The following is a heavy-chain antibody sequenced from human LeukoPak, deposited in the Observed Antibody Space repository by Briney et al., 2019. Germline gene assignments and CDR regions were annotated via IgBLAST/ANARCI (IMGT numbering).Heavy chain of an antibody. Sequence: GGSLRLSCAASGFTFSSYGMHWVRQAPGKGLEWVAFIRYDGSNKYYADSVKGRFTISRDNSKNTLYLQMNSLRAEDTAVYYCAKSYGTPTYYYGMDVWGQGTTVTVSS. CDR3: AKSYGTPTYYYGMDV. D-gene: IGHD1-26*01. CDR2: IRYDGSNK. CDR1: GFTFSSYG. V-gene: IGHV3-30*02. J-gene: IGHJ6*02.